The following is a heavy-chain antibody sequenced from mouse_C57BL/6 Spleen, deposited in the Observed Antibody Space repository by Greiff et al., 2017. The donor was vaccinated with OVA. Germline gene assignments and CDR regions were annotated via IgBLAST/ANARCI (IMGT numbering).Heavy chain of an antibody. CDR1: GYTFTDYY. J-gene: IGHJ2*01. CDR2: FNPFHRGP. D-gene: IGHD3-2*01. Sequence: EVQLQQSGPVLGKPGASVKMSCKASGYTFTDYYMNWGKQSHGKSLEGIGGFNPFHRGPTFNQKFKGKATLTVYKSSSTAYMELNSLTSEDSAVYYCARKTGDSFPFDYWGQGTTLTVSS. V-gene: IGHV1-19*01. CDR3: ARKTGDSFPFDY.